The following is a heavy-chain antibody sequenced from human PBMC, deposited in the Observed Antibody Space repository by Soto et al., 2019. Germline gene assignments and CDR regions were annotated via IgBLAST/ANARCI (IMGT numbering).Heavy chain of an antibody. CDR3: ARVIPGVEAWFDP. CDR1: GYTFTNFG. V-gene: IGHV1-18*01. D-gene: IGHD2-2*01. CDR2: ISAYTDTP. J-gene: IGHJ5*02. Sequence: ASVKVSCKASGYTFTNFGVTWVRRAPGQGLEWMGWISAYTDTPNYAQKFQGRVTMTIDTSTSTADMDLRSLTSDATAVYYCARVIPGVEAWFDPWGQGTLVTVSS.